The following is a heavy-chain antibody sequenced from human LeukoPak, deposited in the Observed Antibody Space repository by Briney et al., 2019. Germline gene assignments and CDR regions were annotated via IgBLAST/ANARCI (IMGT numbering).Heavy chain of an antibody. CDR2: IIPILGIA. CDR1: VGTFSSYA. V-gene: IGHV1-69*04. CDR3: ARGPPNYYDSSGYYFY. Sequence: ASVKVSRKASVGTFSSYAISWVRQAPGQGVEWMGRIIPILGIANYAQKFQGRVTITADKSTSTAYMELSSLRSEDTAVYYCARGPPNYYDSSGYYFYWGQGTLVTVSS. J-gene: IGHJ4*02. D-gene: IGHD3-22*01.